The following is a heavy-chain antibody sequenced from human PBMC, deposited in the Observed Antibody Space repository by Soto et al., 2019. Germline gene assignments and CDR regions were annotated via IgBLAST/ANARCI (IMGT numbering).Heavy chain of an antibody. V-gene: IGHV4-59*01. CDR3: ARESGGGLLWFGELFILMDV. D-gene: IGHD3-10*01. CDR2: IYYSGST. J-gene: IGHJ6*02. Sequence: PSETLSLTCTVSGGSISSYYWSWIRQPPGKGLEWIGYIYYSGSTNYNPSLKSRVTISVDTSKNQFSLKMNSVTAADTAVYYCARESGGGLLWFGELFILMDVWGQGTTVTVSS. CDR1: GGSISSYY.